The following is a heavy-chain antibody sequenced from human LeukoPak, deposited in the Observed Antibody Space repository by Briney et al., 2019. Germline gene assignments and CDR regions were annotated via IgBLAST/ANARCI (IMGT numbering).Heavy chain of an antibody. CDR1: GYTLTELS. CDR2: FDPEDGET. V-gene: IGHV1-24*01. J-gene: IGHJ3*02. Sequence: ASVKVSCTVSGYTLTELSMHWVRPAPGKGLEWLGGFDPEDGETIYAQKFQGRVTMTEDTSTDTAYMELSSLRSEDTAVYYCARPSSIAARDDAFDIWGQGTMVTVSS. CDR3: ARPSSIAARDDAFDI. D-gene: IGHD6-6*01.